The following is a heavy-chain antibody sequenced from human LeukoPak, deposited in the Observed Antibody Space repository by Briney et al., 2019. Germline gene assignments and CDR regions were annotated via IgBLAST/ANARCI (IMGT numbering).Heavy chain of an antibody. V-gene: IGHV3-23*01. Sequence: PGGSLRLSCAASGFTFSNYAMSWVRQAPGKGLEWVSTISGGGSSTYYADSVKGRFTISRDNAKNSLYLQMNSLRAEDTAVYYCATEPTPKVNSYYYDSSVSRPGMPRYNWFDPWGQGTLVTVSS. CDR1: GFTFSNYA. J-gene: IGHJ5*02. D-gene: IGHD3-22*01. CDR2: ISGGGSST. CDR3: ATEPTPKVNSYYYDSSVSRPGMPRYNWFDP.